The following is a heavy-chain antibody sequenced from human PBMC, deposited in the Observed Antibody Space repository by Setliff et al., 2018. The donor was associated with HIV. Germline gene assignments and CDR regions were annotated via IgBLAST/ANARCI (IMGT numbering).Heavy chain of an antibody. CDR3: ARISVASRYNSDMDV. J-gene: IGHJ6*03. Sequence: PGGSLRLSCAASGFTFSSYSMNWVRQAPGKGLEWVSSISSSSSYIYYADSVKGRFTISRDNAKNSLYLQMNSLRAEDTAVYYCARISVASRYNSDMDVWGKGTTVTVYS. CDR1: GFTFSSYS. CDR2: ISSSSSYI. D-gene: IGHD5-12*01. V-gene: IGHV3-21*01.